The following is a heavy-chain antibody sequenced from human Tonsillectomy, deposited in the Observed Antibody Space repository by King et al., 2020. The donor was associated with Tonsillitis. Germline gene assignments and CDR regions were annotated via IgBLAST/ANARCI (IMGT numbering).Heavy chain of an antibody. J-gene: IGHJ6*04. V-gene: IGHV3-33*01. CDR1: GFTFSTYG. CDR2: IWYDGNNK. Sequence: VQLVESGGGVVQPGRSLRLSCAASGFTFSTYGMHWVRQAPGKGLEWVAVIWYDGNNKYYADSVKGRFTISRDNSKSTLYLQMNSLRAEDTAVYYCARAPPPAPRSYYYSGMDVWGKGTTVTVSS. CDR3: ARAPPPAPRSYYYSGMDV. D-gene: IGHD1-14*01.